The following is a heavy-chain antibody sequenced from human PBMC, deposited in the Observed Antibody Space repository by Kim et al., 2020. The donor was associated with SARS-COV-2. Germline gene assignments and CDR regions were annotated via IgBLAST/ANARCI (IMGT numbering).Heavy chain of an antibody. V-gene: IGHV1-3*01. CDR1: GYTFTSYA. J-gene: IGHJ4*02. CDR2: INAGNGNT. Sequence: ASVKVSCKASGYTFTSYAMHWVRQAPGQRLEWMGWINAGNGNTKYSQKFQGRVTITRDTSASTAYMELSSLRSEDTAVYYCARAGRVDTMIVVVERNSGFDYWGQGTLVTVSS. CDR3: ARAGRVDTMIVVVERNSGFDY. D-gene: IGHD3-22*01.